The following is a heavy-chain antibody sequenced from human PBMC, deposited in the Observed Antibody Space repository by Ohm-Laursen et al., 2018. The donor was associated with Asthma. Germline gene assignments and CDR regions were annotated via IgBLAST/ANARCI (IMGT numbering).Heavy chain of an antibody. J-gene: IGHJ4*02. CDR3: AGDEKYCSGGSCYSGIGY. Sequence: SLRLSCAASGFTFRSYAMHWVRQAPGKGLEWVAVGGSYYDGGLKYYADSVNGRFTVSRDDSKNTLYLQMNSLRPDDTAVYYCAGDEKYCSGGSCYSGIGYWGQGTLVTVSS. CDR1: GFTFRSYA. V-gene: IGHV3-30-3*01. CDR2: GGSYYDGGLK. D-gene: IGHD2-15*01.